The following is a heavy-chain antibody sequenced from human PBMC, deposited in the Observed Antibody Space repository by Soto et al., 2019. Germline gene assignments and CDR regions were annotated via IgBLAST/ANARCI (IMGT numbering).Heavy chain of an antibody. Sequence: SETLSLTCAVSAGSISSSNWWTWVRQSPEKGLEWIGEIHHSGSTNYNPSLKSRVTMSIDKSKNQFSLKLTSVTAADTADYYCARTSYYDSSGYYNMDVWGQGTTVTVSS. CDR1: AGSISSSNW. J-gene: IGHJ6*02. CDR3: ARTSYYDSSGYYNMDV. CDR2: IHHSGST. D-gene: IGHD3-22*01. V-gene: IGHV4-4*02.